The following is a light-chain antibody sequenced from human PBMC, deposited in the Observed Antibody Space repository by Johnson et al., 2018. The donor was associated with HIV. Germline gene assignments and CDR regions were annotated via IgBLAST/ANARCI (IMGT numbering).Light chain of an antibody. V-gene: IGLV1-51*02. CDR2: EDN. CDR3: GIWDASLSPLYV. Sequence: QSVLTQPPSVSAAPGQKVTISCSGSSSNIGNNYVSWYQQFPGTAPKLLIYEDNKRPAWIPDRFSGSKSGATATLGITGRQTGDEADYYCGIWDASLSPLYVFGTGTTITVL. CDR1: SSNIGNNY. J-gene: IGLJ1*01.